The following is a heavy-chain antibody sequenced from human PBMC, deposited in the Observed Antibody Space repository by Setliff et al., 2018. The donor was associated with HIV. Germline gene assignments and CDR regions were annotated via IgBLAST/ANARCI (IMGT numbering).Heavy chain of an antibody. Sequence: SETLSPTCTSSGDSISGYYWSWIRQPAGKGLEWIGRIYIRGTNYNPSLKTRLTMSLDTSSNQFSLNLNSVTAADTAVYYCARGSWGSWRFDYWGQGTLVTVSS. D-gene: IGHD6-13*01. J-gene: IGHJ4*02. CDR1: GDSISGYY. CDR2: IYIRGT. CDR3: ARGSWGSWRFDY. V-gene: IGHV4-4*07.